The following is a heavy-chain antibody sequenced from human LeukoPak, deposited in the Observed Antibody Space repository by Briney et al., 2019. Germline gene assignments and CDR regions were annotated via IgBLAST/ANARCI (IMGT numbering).Heavy chain of an antibody. D-gene: IGHD6-13*01. Sequence: PSETLSLTCTVSGYSISSGYYWGWIRQPPGKGLEWIGSIYHSGSTYYNPSLKSRVTISVDTSKNQFSLKLSSVTAADTAVYYCASGGSSSWYVDWGQGTLVTVSS. CDR1: GYSISSGYY. CDR2: IYHSGST. V-gene: IGHV4-38-2*02. CDR3: ASGGSSSWYVD. J-gene: IGHJ4*02.